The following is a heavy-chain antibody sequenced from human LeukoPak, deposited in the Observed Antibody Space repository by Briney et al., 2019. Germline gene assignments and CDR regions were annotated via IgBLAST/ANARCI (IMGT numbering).Heavy chain of an antibody. CDR1: GFTFSSYW. V-gene: IGHV3-74*01. J-gene: IGHJ5*02. CDR3: SRGRRTWFDP. CDR2: ITSDGSDT. Sequence: GGSLRLSCAASGFTFSSYWMHWVRQAPGKGLVWVSRITSDGSDTIYADSVKGRFTISRDNAKNTLYLQMNSLRAEDTALYYCSRGRRTWFDPWGQGTLVTVSS.